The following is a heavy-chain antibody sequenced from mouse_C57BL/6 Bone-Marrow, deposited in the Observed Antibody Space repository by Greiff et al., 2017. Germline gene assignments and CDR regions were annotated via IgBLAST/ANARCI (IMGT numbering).Heavy chain of an antibody. D-gene: IGHD2-4*01. CDR1: GFTFSDYG. CDR2: ISNLAYSI. Sequence: DVKLVESGGGLVQPGGSLKLSCAASGFTFSDYGMAWVRQAPRKGPEWVAFISNLAYSIYYADTVTGRFTISREHAKNTLYLEMSSLRSEDAAMYYCARLFMITTRRTFACWGQGTLVTVSA. V-gene: IGHV5-15*01. CDR3: ARLFMITTRRTFAC. J-gene: IGHJ3*01.